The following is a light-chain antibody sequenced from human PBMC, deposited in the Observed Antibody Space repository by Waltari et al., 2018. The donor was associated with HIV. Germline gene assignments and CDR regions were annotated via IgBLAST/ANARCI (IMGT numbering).Light chain of an antibody. V-gene: IGKV3-11*01. CDR1: QRVSSY. CDR3: QQRSNWSWT. J-gene: IGKJ1*01. CDR2: DAS. Sequence: EIVLTQSPATLSLSPGERATLSCRASQRVSSYLAWYQQKPGKAPRLLIYDASNRATGIPARFSGSGSGTDFTLTTSSLEPEDFAVYYCQQRSNWSWTFGQGTKVEIK.